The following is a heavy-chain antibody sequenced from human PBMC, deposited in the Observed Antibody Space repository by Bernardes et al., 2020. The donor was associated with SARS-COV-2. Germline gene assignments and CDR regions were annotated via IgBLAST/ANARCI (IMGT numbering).Heavy chain of an antibody. Sequence: SETLSLTCAVSGDSISSTSYYWGWIRQPPGKGLEWIGNIFYDGITYYNPSLKSRVTISVDTSKNQFSLKLSSVTAADTAVYYCARDRGEVQTLFGVVTGPQYFDFWGQGTLVTVSS. CDR3: ARDRGEVQTLFGVVTGPQYFDF. CDR1: GDSISSTSYY. V-gene: IGHV4-39*02. D-gene: IGHD3-3*01. J-gene: IGHJ4*02. CDR2: IFYDGIT.